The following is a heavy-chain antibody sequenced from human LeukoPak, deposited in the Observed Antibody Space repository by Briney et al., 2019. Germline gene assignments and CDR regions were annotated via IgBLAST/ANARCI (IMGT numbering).Heavy chain of an antibody. J-gene: IGHJ1*01. CDR1: GGSFSGYY. V-gene: IGHV4-34*01. CDR2: INHSGST. CDR3: ARGQVQDTVQH. D-gene: IGHD5-18*01. Sequence: SETLSLTCAVYGGSFSGYYWSWIRQPPGKGLEWIGEINHSGSTNYNPSLQRRVPISENTSKNQFSSKLSCVTAADTAVYYCARGQVQDTVQHWGQGTLVTVSS.